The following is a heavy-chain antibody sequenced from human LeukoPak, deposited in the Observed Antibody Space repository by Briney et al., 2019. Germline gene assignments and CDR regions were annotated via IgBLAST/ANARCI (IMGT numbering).Heavy chain of an antibody. D-gene: IGHD2-2*01. CDR2: FDPEDGET. V-gene: IGHV1-24*01. J-gene: IGHJ6*03. CDR3: ATGGLEYQLQDYYYYMDV. CDR1: GGTFRNYV. Sequence: ASVKVSCKASGGTFRNYVISWVRQAPGKGLEWMGGFDPEDGETIYAQKFQGRVTMTEDTSTDTAYMELSSLRSEDTAVYYCATGGLEYQLQDYYYYMDVWGKGTTVTVSS.